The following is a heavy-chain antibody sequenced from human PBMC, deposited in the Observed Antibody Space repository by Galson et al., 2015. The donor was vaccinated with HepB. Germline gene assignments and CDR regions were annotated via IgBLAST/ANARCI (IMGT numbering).Heavy chain of an antibody. CDR2: INHSGST. CDR1: GGSFSGYY. J-gene: IGHJ5*02. V-gene: IGHV4-34*01. D-gene: IGHD6-13*01. CDR3: ARVDIAAAGTALNWFHP. Sequence: ETLSLTCAVYGGSFSGYYWSWLRQPPGKGLGWIGEINHSGSTNSNPSLKSRVTISVDTSKNQFSLKLSSVTAADTAVYYCARVDIAAAGTALNWFHPWGQGSLVAVSS.